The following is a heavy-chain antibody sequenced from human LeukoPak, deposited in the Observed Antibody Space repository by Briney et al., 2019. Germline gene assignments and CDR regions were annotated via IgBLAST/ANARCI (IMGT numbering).Heavy chain of an antibody. Sequence: ASVKVSCKSSGYTFTGYYMHWVRQAPGQGLEGMGLINPYKGGKNYAQKFQDRVTNTMDTSISTSYLELSRLRSDDTGVYYCARDITMIVVAMDWFDPWGQGTLVTVSS. D-gene: IGHD3-22*01. CDR3: ARDITMIVVAMDWFDP. CDR1: GYTFTGYY. CDR2: INPYKGGK. V-gene: IGHV1-2*02. J-gene: IGHJ5*02.